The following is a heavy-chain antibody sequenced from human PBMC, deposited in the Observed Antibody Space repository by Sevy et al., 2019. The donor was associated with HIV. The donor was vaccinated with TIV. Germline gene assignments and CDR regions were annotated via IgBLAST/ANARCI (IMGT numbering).Heavy chain of an antibody. Sequence: GGSLRLSCAASGFTFSSYAMHWVRQAPGKGLEWVAVISYDGSNKYYADSVKGRFTISRDNSKNTLYLQMNSLRAEDTAVYYCARDGLERAIDYWDQGTLVTVSS. J-gene: IGHJ4*02. V-gene: IGHV3-30-3*01. D-gene: IGHD1-1*01. CDR3: ARDGLERAIDY. CDR1: GFTFSSYA. CDR2: ISYDGSNK.